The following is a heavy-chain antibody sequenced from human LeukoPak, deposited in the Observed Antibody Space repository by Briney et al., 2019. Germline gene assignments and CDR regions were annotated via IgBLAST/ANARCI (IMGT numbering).Heavy chain of an antibody. V-gene: IGHV3-21*01. CDR1: GFTFSSYS. CDR3: ARDQGDYGDYVWDAFDI. Sequence: GGSLRLSCVASGFTFSSYSMNWVRQAPGKGLEWVSSISSSSSYIYYADSVKGRFTISRDNAKNSLYLQMNSLRAEDTAVYYCARDQGDYGDYVWDAFDIWGQGTMVTVSS. CDR2: ISSSSSYI. J-gene: IGHJ3*02. D-gene: IGHD4-17*01.